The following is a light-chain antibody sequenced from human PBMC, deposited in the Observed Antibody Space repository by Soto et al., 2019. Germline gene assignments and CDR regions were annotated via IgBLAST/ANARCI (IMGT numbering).Light chain of an antibody. V-gene: IGKV3-15*01. CDR3: QQFNNWPPIT. CDR2: GAS. CDR1: QSVSSN. Sequence: EIVMTQSPATLSVSPGERATLSCRASQSVSSNLAWYQQKPGQAPRLLIFGASTRATGIPARFSGSGSGTAFTLTISSLQSEDFAIYYCQQFNNWPPITFGQGTRLEIK. J-gene: IGKJ5*01.